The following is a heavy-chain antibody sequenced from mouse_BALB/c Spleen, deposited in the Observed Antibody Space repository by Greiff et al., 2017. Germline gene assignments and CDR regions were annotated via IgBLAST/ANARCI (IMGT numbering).Heavy chain of an antibody. CDR3: TRAGNGYAMDY. CDR2: ISSGGSYT. Sequence: EVQGVESGGGLVKPGGSLKLSCAASGFTFSSYTMSWVRQTPEKRLEWVATISSGGSYTYYPDSVKGRFTISRDNAKNTLYLQMSSLKSEDTAMYYCTRAGNGYAMDYWGQGTSVTVSS. D-gene: IGHD2-1*01. V-gene: IGHV5-6-4*01. CDR1: GFTFSSYT. J-gene: IGHJ4*01.